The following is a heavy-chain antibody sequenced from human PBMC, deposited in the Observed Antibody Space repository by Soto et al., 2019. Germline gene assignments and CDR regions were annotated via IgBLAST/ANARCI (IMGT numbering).Heavy chain of an antibody. D-gene: IGHD3-9*01. J-gene: IGHJ4*02. CDR2: IYYSGST. CDR3: ARLHDILTGYYFGY. CDR1: GGSISSYY. V-gene: IGHV4-59*08. Sequence: SETLSLTCTVSGGSISSYYWSWIRQPPGKGLEWIGYIYYSGSTNYNPSLKSRVTISVDTSKNQFSLKLSSVTAADTAVYYCARLHDILTGYYFGYWGQGTLVTVSS.